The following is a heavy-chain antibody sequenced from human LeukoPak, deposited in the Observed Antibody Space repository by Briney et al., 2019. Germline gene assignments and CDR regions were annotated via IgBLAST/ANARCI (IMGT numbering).Heavy chain of an antibody. V-gene: IGHV1-69*05. Sequence: ASVKVSCKASGGTFSSYAISRVRQAPGQGLEWMGGIIPIFGTANYAQKFQGRVTITTDESTSTAYMELSSLRSEDTAVYYCAGDSHHSSSWEFDWFDPWGQGTLVTVSS. J-gene: IGHJ5*02. D-gene: IGHD6-13*01. CDR2: IIPIFGTA. CDR3: AGDSHHSSSWEFDWFDP. CDR1: GGTFSSYA.